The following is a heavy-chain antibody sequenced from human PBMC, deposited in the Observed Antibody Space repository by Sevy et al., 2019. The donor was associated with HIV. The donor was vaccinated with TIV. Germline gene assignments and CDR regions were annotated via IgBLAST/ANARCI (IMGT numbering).Heavy chain of an antibody. Sequence: GGSLRLSCAASGFTFSSYAMHWVRQAPGKGLEWVAVISYDGSNKYYADSVKGRFTISRDNSKNTLYLQMNSLRAEDTAVYYCARGAGGAFDIWGQWTMVTDSS. CDR3: ARGAGGAFDI. CDR2: ISYDGSNK. J-gene: IGHJ3*02. V-gene: IGHV3-30-3*01. CDR1: GFTFSSYA.